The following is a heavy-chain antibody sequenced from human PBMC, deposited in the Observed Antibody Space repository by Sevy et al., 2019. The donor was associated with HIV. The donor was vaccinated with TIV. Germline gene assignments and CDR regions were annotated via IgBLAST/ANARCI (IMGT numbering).Heavy chain of an antibody. Sequence: GGSLRLSCVASGITFSNYAMSWVRQAPGKGLEWVSGISGSGGSTYYADSMKGRLTISRDNSKNTLYLQMNRLRVEDTAVYYCVKDFGGSFVIGYFDYWGQGTLVTVSS. V-gene: IGHV3-23*01. CDR3: VKDFGGSFVIGYFDY. CDR1: GITFSNYA. J-gene: IGHJ4*02. CDR2: ISGSGGST. D-gene: IGHD3-16*01.